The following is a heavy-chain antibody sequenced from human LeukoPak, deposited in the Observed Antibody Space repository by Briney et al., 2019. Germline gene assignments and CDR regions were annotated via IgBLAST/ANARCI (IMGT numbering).Heavy chain of an antibody. D-gene: IGHD2-21*01. CDR2: INHSGST. Sequence: SETLSLTCAVYGGSFSGYYWSGIRQPPGKGLEWIGEINHSGSTNYNPSLKSRVTISVDTSKNQFSLKLSSVTAADTAVYYCARLPYCGGDCYSYGMDVWGQGTTVTVSS. CDR1: GGSFSGYY. CDR3: ARLPYCGGDCYSYGMDV. J-gene: IGHJ6*02. V-gene: IGHV4-34*01.